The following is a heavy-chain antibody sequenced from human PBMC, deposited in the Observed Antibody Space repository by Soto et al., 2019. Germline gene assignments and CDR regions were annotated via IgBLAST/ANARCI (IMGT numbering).Heavy chain of an antibody. Sequence: GGSLRLSCAASGFTFSSYGMNWVRQAPGKGLEWVAVISYDGSNKYYADSVKGRFTISRDNSKNTLYLQMNSLRAEDTAVYYCAKDRGCGGDCYHYYYYGMDVWGQGTTVTVSS. V-gene: IGHV3-30*18. CDR3: AKDRGCGGDCYHYYYYGMDV. J-gene: IGHJ6*02. CDR1: GFTFSSYG. CDR2: ISYDGSNK. D-gene: IGHD2-21*02.